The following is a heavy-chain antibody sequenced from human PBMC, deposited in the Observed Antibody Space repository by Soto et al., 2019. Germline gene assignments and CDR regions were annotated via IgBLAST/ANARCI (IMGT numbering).Heavy chain of an antibody. CDR1: GFTFSSYG. V-gene: IGHV3-30*03. CDR2: ISYDGSNK. D-gene: IGHD2-15*01. Sequence: PGGSLRLSCAASGFTFSSYGIHWVRQAPGKGLEWVAVISYDGSNKYYADSVKGRFTISRDNSKNTLYLQMNSLRAEDTAVYYCARDKGRSPLDYWGQGTLVNVSS. CDR3: ARDKGRSPLDY. J-gene: IGHJ4*02.